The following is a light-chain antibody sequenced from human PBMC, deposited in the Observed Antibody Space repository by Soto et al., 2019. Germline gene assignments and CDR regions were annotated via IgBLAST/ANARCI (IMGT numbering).Light chain of an antibody. J-gene: IGLJ3*02. CDR2: NNN. CDR1: SSNIGSHV. V-gene: IGLV1-44*01. CDR3: AVWGDSLGGWV. Sequence: QSVLTQPPSASGTPGQRVTISCSGSSSNIGSHVVYWYQQLAGTAPKLLMYNNNQRPSGVPDRCSGSKSGTSASLTISGLQSEDEADYYCAVWGDSLGGWVFGGGTKLTVL.